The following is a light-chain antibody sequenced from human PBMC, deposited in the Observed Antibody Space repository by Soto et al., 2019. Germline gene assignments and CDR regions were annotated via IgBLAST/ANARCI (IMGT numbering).Light chain of an antibody. J-gene: IGKJ1*01. CDR3: QQYNEYSWT. CDR1: QSVSIY. Sequence: DVQMTQSPSSLSASVGDRVTITCRASQSVSIYLNWYQQKPGKAPKLLIYAASTLYGGVPPRFSGSGSGTDFTLTISSLQPDDFATYYCQQYNEYSWTFGQGTKWIS. CDR2: AAS. V-gene: IGKV1-39*01.